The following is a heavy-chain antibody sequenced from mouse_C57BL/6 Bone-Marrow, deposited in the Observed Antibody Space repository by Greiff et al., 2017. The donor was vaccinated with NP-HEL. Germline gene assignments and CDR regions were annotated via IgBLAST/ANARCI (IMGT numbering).Heavy chain of an antibody. CDR3: ARSSSGDGSSLDY. J-gene: IGHJ2*01. CDR2: IYPGGGYT. V-gene: IGHV1-63*01. CDR1: GYTFTNYW. D-gene: IGHD1-1*01. Sequence: VQLQQSGAELVRPGTSVKMSCKASGYTFTNYWIGWAKRRPGHGLEWIGDIYPGGGYTNYNEKFKGKATLTADKSSSTAYMQFSSLTSEDSAIYYCARSSSGDGSSLDYWGQGTTLTVSS.